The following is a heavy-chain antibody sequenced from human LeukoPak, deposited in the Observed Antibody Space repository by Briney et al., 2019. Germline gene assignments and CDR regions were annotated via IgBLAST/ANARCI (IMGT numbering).Heavy chain of an antibody. CDR3: AKDRAWSSMDV. CDR1: GFTFSSYS. Sequence: GGSLRLSCAASGFTFSSYSMNWVRQAPGKGLEWVSSISSSSSYIYYADSVKGRFTISRGNAKNSLYLQMNSLRAEDTAVYYCAKDRAWSSMDVWGKGTTVTISS. D-gene: IGHD1-26*01. J-gene: IGHJ6*03. V-gene: IGHV3-21*01. CDR2: ISSSSSYI.